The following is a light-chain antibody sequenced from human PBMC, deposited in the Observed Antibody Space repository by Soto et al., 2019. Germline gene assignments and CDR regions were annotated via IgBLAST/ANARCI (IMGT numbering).Light chain of an antibody. CDR2: EVT. CDR1: SGDVGTYDY. CDR3: SLYTTSTTLV. Sequence: QSVLTQPASVSGSPGQSITLSCTGTSGDVGTYDYVPWYQQHPGKAPKLIIYEVTNRPSGVSNRFSGSKSGNTASLTISGLQADDEAHYYCSLYTTSTTLVFGGGTKVTVL. V-gene: IGLV2-14*01. J-gene: IGLJ3*02.